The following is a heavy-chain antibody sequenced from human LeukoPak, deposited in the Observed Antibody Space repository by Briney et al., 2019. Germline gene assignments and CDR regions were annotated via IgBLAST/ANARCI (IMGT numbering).Heavy chain of an antibody. D-gene: IGHD6-13*01. CDR1: GGSISSYY. V-gene: IGHV4-59*12. CDR2: IYHSGST. J-gene: IGHJ4*02. Sequence: SETLSLTCTVSGGSISSYYWSWIRQPPGKGLEWIGEIYHSGSTNYNPSLKSRVTISEDKSKNQSSLKLSSVTAADTAVYYCASLGYSSSWYEDYWGQGTLVTVSS. CDR3: ASLGYSSSWYEDY.